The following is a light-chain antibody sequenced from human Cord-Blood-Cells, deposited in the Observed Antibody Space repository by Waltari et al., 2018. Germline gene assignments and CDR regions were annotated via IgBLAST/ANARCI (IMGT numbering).Light chain of an antibody. CDR3: QAWDSSTAV. V-gene: IGLV3-1*01. CDR1: KLVDKY. CDR2: QDS. Sequence: SYELTQPPSVSVSPGQTASITCSGDKLVDKYACWYQQKPGQSPVLVIYQDSKRPSGIPERFSGSNSGNTATLTISGTQAMDEAVYYCQAWDSSTAVFGGGTKLTVL. J-gene: IGLJ3*02.